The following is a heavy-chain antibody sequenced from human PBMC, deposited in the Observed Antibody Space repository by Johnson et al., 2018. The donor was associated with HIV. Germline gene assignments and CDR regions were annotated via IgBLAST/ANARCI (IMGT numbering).Heavy chain of an antibody. J-gene: IGHJ3*02. Sequence: QVQLVESGGGVVQPGRSLRLSCAASGFIFSSYGMHWVRQAPGKGLEWVAVIWYDGSNKYYADSVKCRFTISRDNSKNTLYLQMNSLRVEDTAVYYCAKPKTGIDAFDIWGQGTMVTVSS. CDR1: GFIFSSYG. CDR3: AKPKTGIDAFDI. V-gene: IGHV3-33*06. D-gene: IGHD3-10*01. CDR2: IWYDGSNK.